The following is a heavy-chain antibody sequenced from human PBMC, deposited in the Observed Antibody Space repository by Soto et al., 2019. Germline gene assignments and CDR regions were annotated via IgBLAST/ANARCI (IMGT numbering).Heavy chain of an antibody. Sequence: EVQLLESGGGLVQPGGSLRLSCAASGFTFSSYAMSWVRQAPGKGLEWVSAISGSGGSTYYADSVKGRFTISRDNSKNTLYLQMNSLRAEDTAVYYCAKNGRFLEWLLMGLIDYWGQETLVTVSS. CDR2: ISGSGGST. V-gene: IGHV3-23*01. CDR1: GFTFSSYA. CDR3: AKNGRFLEWLLMGLIDY. D-gene: IGHD3-3*01. J-gene: IGHJ4*02.